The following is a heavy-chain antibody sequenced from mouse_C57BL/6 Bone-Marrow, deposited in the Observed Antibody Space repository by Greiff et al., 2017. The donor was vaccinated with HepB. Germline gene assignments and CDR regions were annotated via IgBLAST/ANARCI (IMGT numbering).Heavy chain of an antibody. CDR1: GYTFTDYN. CDR3: ANLAWFAY. J-gene: IGHJ3*01. CDR2: INPNNGGT. Sequence: VQLKESGPELVKPGASVKMSCKASGYTFTDYNMHWVKQSHGKSLEWIGYINPNNGGTSYNQKFKGKATLTVNKSSSTAYMELRSLTSEDSAVYYCANLAWFAYWGQGTLVTVSA. V-gene: IGHV1-22*01.